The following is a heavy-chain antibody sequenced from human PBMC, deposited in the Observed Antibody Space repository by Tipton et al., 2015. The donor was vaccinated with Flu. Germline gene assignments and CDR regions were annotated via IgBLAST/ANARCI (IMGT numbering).Heavy chain of an antibody. J-gene: IGHJ4*02. V-gene: IGHV3-72*01. D-gene: IGHD1-20*01. CDR3: ARGGLTRALDF. CDR1: GFTFNDHY. CDR2: VKNKANSYAT. Sequence: SLRLSCAASGFTFNDHYMDWVRQAPGEGLEWLGRVKNKANSYATEFTASVKDRFTISRDDSKNAVYLRMNSLKAEDTAVYYCARGGLTRALDFWGQGTLVTVSS.